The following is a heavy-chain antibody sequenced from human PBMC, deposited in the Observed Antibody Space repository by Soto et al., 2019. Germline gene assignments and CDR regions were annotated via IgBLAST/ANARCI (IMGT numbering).Heavy chain of an antibody. Sequence: ASVKVSCKASGGTFSSYAISWVRQAPGQGPEWMGGIIPIFGTANYAQKFQGRVTITADESTSTAYMELSSLRSEDTAVYYCARGSSYCSGGSCYPTIGLLDYWGQGTLVTVSS. CDR3: ARGSSYCSGGSCYPTIGLLDY. J-gene: IGHJ4*02. CDR1: GGTFSSYA. D-gene: IGHD2-15*01. CDR2: IIPIFGTA. V-gene: IGHV1-69*13.